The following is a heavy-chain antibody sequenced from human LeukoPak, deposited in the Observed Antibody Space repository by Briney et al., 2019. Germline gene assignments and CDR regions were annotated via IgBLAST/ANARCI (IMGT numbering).Heavy chain of an antibody. D-gene: IGHD2-21*02. V-gene: IGHV3-21*04. CDR1: GFTFSTYS. J-gene: IGHJ3*02. Sequence: GGSLRLSCAASGFTFSTYSMIWVRQAPGKGLEWVSSISTSSRNIYYADSVKGRFTISRDNANNSLYLQMDSLRAEDTAVYYCAKIPFCGGDCYYFDSFDIWGQGTMVTVSS. CDR2: ISTSSRNI. CDR3: AKIPFCGGDCYYFDSFDI.